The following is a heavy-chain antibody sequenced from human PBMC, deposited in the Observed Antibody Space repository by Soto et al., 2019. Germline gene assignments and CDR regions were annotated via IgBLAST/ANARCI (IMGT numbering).Heavy chain of an antibody. CDR1: GGTFKTYT. J-gene: IGHJ4*02. CDR3: ATWRTYSGSYCFDY. V-gene: IGHV1-69*06. D-gene: IGHD1-26*01. Sequence: QVQLVQSGAELRKPGSSVNVSCAASGGTFKTYTINWVRQAPGQGLEWIGQIIPMYDSANYAQRFQGRVTISANKSTNMAYMELSGLRSEDTALDYCATWRTYSGSYCFDYWGQGTLVSVSS. CDR2: IIPMYDSA.